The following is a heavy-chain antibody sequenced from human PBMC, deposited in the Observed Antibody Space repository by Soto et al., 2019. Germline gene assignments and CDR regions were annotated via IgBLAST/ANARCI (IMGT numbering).Heavy chain of an antibody. J-gene: IGHJ6*01. Sequence: ASVKISCRASGFRLTGYYFHWIRTAPGHGLEWLGWINPHTGGTTYAQKFQGRVTLTWDTSINTAYMELRSLSPDDKSMYYCARECNQVLSDRVDVWGQGTSVTVSS. D-gene: IGHD2-2*01. CDR1: GFRLTGYY. V-gene: IGHV1-2*02. CDR3: ARECNQVLSDRVDV. CDR2: INPHTGGT.